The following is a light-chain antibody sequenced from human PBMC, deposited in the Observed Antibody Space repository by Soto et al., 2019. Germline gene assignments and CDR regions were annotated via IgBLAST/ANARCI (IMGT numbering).Light chain of an antibody. CDR2: AAS. J-gene: IGKJ1*01. CDR3: QQSYGSPWT. V-gene: IGKV1-39*01. Sequence: DIQMTQSPSSLSASVGDRVTITCRASQSISRYLNWYQQKLGKAPKLLIHAASSLQSGVPSRFSGSGSGTDFTLTISSLQPEDFATYYCQQSYGSPWTFGQGTRVEIK. CDR1: QSISRY.